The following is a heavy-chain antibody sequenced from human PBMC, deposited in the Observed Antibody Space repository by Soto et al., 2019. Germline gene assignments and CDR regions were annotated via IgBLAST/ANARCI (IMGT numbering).Heavy chain of an antibody. CDR2: INPNSGGT. J-gene: IGHJ6*02. D-gene: IGHD3-22*01. CDR3: ARDYYDSSGPAGAGYYGMDV. V-gene: IGHV1-2*02. Sequence: ASVKVSCKASGYTFTGYYMHWVRQAPGQGLEWMGWINPNSGGTNYAQKFQGRVTLTRDTSTSTVYMELSSLRSEDTAVYYCARDYYDSSGPAGAGYYGMDVWGQGTTVTVSS. CDR1: GYTFTGYY.